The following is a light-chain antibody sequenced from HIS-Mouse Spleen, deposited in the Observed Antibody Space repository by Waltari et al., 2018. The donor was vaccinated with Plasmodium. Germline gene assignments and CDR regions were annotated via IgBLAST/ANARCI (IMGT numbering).Light chain of an antibody. CDR3: YSTDSSGNHRV. J-gene: IGLJ3*02. CDR2: EDS. Sequence: SYELTQPPSVSVSPGQMARITCSGDALPKKYAYWYQQKSGQAPVLVIYEDSKRPSGIPERFSGSSSGTMATLTISGAQVEDEADYYGYSTDSSGNHRVFGGGTKLTVL. V-gene: IGLV3-10*01. CDR1: ALPKKY.